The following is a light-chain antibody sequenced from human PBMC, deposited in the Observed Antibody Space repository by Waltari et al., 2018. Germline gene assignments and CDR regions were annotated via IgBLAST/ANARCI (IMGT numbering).Light chain of an antibody. CDR3: QSYDSSLSGSI. Sequence: QSGLTQPTSVSGAPGQRATISCTGRRSNIGAGYEVHGYQLLPGTAHRLLIYGNSNRPAVVPERVSGSKSGTSASLAITGLQAEDEADYYCQSYDSSLSGSIFGGGTKLTVL. CDR2: GNS. J-gene: IGLJ2*01. V-gene: IGLV1-40*01. CDR1: RSNIGAGYE.